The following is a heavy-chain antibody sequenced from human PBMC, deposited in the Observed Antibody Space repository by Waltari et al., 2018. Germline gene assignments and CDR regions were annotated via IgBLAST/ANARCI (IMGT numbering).Heavy chain of an antibody. Sequence: QVQLQESGPGLVKPSETLSLTCAVSGYSISSGYYWGWIRQPPGKGLEWIGSIYHSGSTNYNPSLKSRVTISVDTSKNQFSLKLSSVTAADTAVYYCARDNGRITMIVVGYAFDIWGQGTMVTVSS. CDR2: IYHSGST. CDR1: GYSISSGYY. D-gene: IGHD3-22*01. J-gene: IGHJ3*02. V-gene: IGHV4-38-2*02. CDR3: ARDNGRITMIVVGYAFDI.